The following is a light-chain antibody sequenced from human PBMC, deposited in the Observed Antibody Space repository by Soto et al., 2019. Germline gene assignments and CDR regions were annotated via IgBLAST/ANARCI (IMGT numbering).Light chain of an antibody. CDR1: SSDVGAYNH. Sequence: QLVLTQPASVSGSPGQSITISCTGSSSDVGAYNHDSWYQQHHPGEAPRLIIYDVSHRPAGASNRFSGSKSGNTASLTISGLQTEDEADYYCSSYTTAATYVFGTGTKVTVL. V-gene: IGLV2-14*01. J-gene: IGLJ1*01. CDR3: SSYTTAATYV. CDR2: DVS.